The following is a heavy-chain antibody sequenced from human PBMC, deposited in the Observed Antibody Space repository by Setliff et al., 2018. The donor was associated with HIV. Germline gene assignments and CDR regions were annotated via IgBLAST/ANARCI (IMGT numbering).Heavy chain of an antibody. CDR3: TGPRGDEAFDI. V-gene: IGHV1-69*10. J-gene: IGHJ3*02. Sequence: SVKVSCKASGGISSTHAINWVRQAPGQGLEWMGQIISILDITSYAQKLQGRVSITADESTSTFYMELSDLASADTAVYYCTGPRGDEAFDIWGQGTKVTVSS. D-gene: IGHD3-10*01. CDR1: GGISSTHA. CDR2: IISILDIT.